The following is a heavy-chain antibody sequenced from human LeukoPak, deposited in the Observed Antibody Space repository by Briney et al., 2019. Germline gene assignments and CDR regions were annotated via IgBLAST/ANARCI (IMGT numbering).Heavy chain of an antibody. Sequence: GGSLRLSCAASGFSLRSSEMNCVRQAPGKGPEWVSHINSADNVEYYTDSVRGRFTMSRDNGKDLLYLHLNSLRDEDKAVDYCARDTVNGPFVISLDLWGQGVLVTVSS. V-gene: IGHV3-48*03. CDR3: ARDTVNGPFVISLDL. CDR2: INSADNVE. J-gene: IGHJ5*02. D-gene: IGHD2-8*01. CDR1: GFSLRSSE.